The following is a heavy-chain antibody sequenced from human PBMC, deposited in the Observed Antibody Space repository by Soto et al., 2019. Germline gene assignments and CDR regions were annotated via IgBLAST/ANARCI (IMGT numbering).Heavy chain of an antibody. V-gene: IGHV4-39*01. CDR3: ARQSIMITFGGVIDQRWFDP. Sequence: QLQLQESGPGLVKPSETLSLTCTVSGGSISSSSYYWGWIRQPPGKGLEWIGSIYYSGSTYYNPSLKSRVTISVDTSTNQFSLKLSSVTAADSAVYYCARQSIMITFGGVIDQRWFDPWGQGTLVTVSS. D-gene: IGHD3-16*02. CDR1: GGSISSSSYY. J-gene: IGHJ5*02. CDR2: IYYSGST.